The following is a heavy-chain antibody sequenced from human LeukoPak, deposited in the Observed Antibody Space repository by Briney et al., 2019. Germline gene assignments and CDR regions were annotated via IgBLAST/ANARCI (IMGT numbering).Heavy chain of an antibody. V-gene: IGHV3-7*03. CDR1: GFTFSSYW. J-gene: IGHJ3*02. Sequence: GGSLRLSCAASGFTFSSYWMSWVRQAPGKGLEWVANIKQDGSEKYYVDSVKGRFTISRDNAKNSLYLQMNSLRAEDTAVYYCARSGSGSYYGPAAFDIWGQGTMVTVSS. CDR2: IKQDGSEK. CDR3: ARSGSGSYYGPAAFDI. D-gene: IGHD1-26*01.